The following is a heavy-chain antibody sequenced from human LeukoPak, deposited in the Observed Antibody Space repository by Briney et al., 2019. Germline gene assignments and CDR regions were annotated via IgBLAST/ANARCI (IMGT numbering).Heavy chain of an antibody. CDR3: ARDLRSGWHWPLTGDFDY. D-gene: IGHD6-19*01. J-gene: IGHJ4*02. Sequence: SGGSLRLSCAASGFTFSDYYMHWIRQAPGKGLEWVSYLSHTSSYTNYADSVKGRFTISRDNAKNSLYLQMNSLRAEDTAVYYCARDLRSGWHWPLTGDFDYWGQGTLVTVSS. CDR2: LSHTSSYT. CDR1: GFTFSDYY. V-gene: IGHV3-11*06.